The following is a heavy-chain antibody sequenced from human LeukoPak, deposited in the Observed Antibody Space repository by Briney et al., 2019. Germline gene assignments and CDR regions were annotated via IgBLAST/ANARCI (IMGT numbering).Heavy chain of an antibody. CDR3: ARPGYGSGTYGAFDI. J-gene: IGHJ3*02. CDR1: GGSIGSYY. D-gene: IGHD3-10*01. Sequence: NPSETLSLTCTVSGGSIGSYYWSWIRQPPGKGLEWIGYIYYTGSTNYNPSLNSRVTISVDTSKNQFSLKLSSVTAADTAVYYCARPGYGSGTYGAFDIWGQGTMVTVSS. V-gene: IGHV4-59*08. CDR2: IYYTGST.